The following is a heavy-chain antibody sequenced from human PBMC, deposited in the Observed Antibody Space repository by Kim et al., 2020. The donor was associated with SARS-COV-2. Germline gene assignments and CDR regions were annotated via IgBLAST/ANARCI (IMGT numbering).Heavy chain of an antibody. CDR1: GGSFSGHY. Sequence: SETLSLTCAVSGGSFSGHYWSWIRQPPGKGLEWIGEINHSGSTNYNPSLKSRVIISVDTSKNQFSLKLSSVIAADTAVYYCARVLGDTVADAFDIWGQGRMVTVSS. CDR2: INHSGST. D-gene: IGHD2-15*01. CDR3: ARVLGDTVADAFDI. J-gene: IGHJ3*02. V-gene: IGHV4-34*01.